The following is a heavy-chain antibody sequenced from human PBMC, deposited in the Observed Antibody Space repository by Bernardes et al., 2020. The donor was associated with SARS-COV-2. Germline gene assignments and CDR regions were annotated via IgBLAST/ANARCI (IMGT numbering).Heavy chain of an antibody. D-gene: IGHD3-3*01. CDR3: ARGGTYYDFWSGYHNYYYCMDV. V-gene: IGHV3-48*03. J-gene: IGHJ6*02. Sequence: GGSLRLSCAASGFTFSSYEMNWVRQAPGKGLEWVSYISSSGSTIYYADSVKGRFTISRDNAKNSLYLQMNSLRAEDTAVYYCARGGTYYDFWSGYHNYYYCMDVWGQGTTVTVSS. CDR1: GFTFSSYE. CDR2: ISSSGSTI.